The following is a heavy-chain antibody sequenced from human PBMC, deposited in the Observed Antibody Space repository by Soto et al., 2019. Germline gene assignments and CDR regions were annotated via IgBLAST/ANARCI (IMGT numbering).Heavy chain of an antibody. D-gene: IGHD6-13*01. Sequence: GGSLRLSCGASGFTFSSYAMSWVRQAPGKGLEWVSAISGSGGSTYYADSVKGRFTISRDNSKNTLYLQMNSLRAEDTAVYYCAKDAYSSSSHYGMDVWGQGTTVTVSS. J-gene: IGHJ6*02. CDR2: ISGSGGST. V-gene: IGHV3-23*01. CDR3: AKDAYSSSSHYGMDV. CDR1: GFTFSSYA.